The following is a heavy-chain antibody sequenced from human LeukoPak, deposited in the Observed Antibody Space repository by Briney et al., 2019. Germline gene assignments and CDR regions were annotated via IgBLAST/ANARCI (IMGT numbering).Heavy chain of an antibody. V-gene: IGHV4-39*01. CDR2: IYYSGST. D-gene: IGHD6-19*01. J-gene: IGHJ4*02. CDR1: GGSISSSSYY. Sequence: SETLSLTCTVSGGSISSSSYYWGWIRQPPGKGLEWIGSIYYSGSTYYNPSLKSRVTISVDTSKNQFSLKLSSVTPADTAVYYCAKARYLAVAGTIDYWGQGTLVTVSS. CDR3: AKARYLAVAGTIDY.